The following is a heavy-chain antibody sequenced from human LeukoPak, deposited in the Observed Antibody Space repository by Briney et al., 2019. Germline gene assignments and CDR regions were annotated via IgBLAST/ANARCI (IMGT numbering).Heavy chain of an antibody. Sequence: PGGSLRLSCAASGFTFSSYAMHWVRQAPGKGLEYVSAISSNGGSTYYANSVKGRFTISRDNSKNTLYLQMGSLRAEDMAVYYCAKDRGSGYSPSDIDYWGQGTLVTVSS. J-gene: IGHJ4*02. D-gene: IGHD3-22*01. V-gene: IGHV3-64*01. CDR2: ISSNGGST. CDR1: GFTFSSYA. CDR3: AKDRGSGYSPSDIDY.